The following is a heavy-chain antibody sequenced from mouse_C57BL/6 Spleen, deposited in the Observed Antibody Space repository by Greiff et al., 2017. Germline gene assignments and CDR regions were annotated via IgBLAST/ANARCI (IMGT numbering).Heavy chain of an antibody. V-gene: IGHV3-6*01. CDR2: ISYDGSN. J-gene: IGHJ1*03. Sequence: DVKLVESGPGLVKPSQSLSLTCSVTGYSITSGYYWNWIRQFPGNKLEWMGYISYDGSNNYNPSLKNRISITRDTSKNQFFLKLNSVTTEDTATYYGARPVYDGYPYWYFDVWGTGTTVTVSS. CDR3: ARPVYDGYPYWYFDV. D-gene: IGHD2-3*01. CDR1: GYSITSGYY.